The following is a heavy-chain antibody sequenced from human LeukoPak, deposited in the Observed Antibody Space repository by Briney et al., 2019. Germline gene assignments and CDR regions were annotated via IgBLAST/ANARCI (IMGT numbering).Heavy chain of an antibody. D-gene: IGHD7-27*01. CDR2: INHSGST. Sequence: ASETLSLTCAVYGGSFSGYYWSWIRQPPGKGLEWIGEINHSGSTNYNPSLKSRVTISVDTSKNQFSLKLSSVTAADTAVYYCARLPNWGNYFDYWGQGTLVTVSS. CDR1: GGSFSGYY. V-gene: IGHV4-34*01. J-gene: IGHJ4*02. CDR3: ARLPNWGNYFDY.